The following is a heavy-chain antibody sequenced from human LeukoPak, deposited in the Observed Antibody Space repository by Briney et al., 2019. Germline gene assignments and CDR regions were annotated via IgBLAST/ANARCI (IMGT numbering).Heavy chain of an antibody. J-gene: IGHJ4*02. V-gene: IGHV4-4*07. D-gene: IGHD3-9*01. CDR1: GDSISSYY. CDR2: IYTSGST. Sequence: NPSETLSLTCTVSGDSISSYYWSWIRQPAGKGLEWIGRIYTSGSTNYNPSLKSRVTMSLDTSNNQFSLKLNSVTAADTAVYYCARDASYYDLLTGYYLYYFDYWGQGTLVTVSS. CDR3: ARDASYYDLLTGYYLYYFDY.